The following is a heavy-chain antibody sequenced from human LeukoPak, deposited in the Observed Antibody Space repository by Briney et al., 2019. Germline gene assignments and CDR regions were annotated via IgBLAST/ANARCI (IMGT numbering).Heavy chain of an antibody. Sequence: GASLQISCKAFGSSFTNYWIDWVCQLPGKGLEGMGNIYPGNSQTTYRPSFEGQVTISADRSISTASLQWNSLKASDTAMYYCARRSDFRNWFDPWGLGTLVTVSA. V-gene: IGHV5-51*01. J-gene: IGHJ5*02. CDR1: GSSFTNYW. CDR2: IYPGNSQT. D-gene: IGHD2-21*02. CDR3: ARRSDFRNWFDP.